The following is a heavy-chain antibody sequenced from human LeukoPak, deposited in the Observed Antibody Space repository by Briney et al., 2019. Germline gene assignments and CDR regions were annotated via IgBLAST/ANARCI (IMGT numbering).Heavy chain of an antibody. CDR1: GGTFSSYA. CDR3: AKTVVVTGEHAFEI. Sequence: SVKVSCKASGGTFSSYAISWVRQAPGQGLEWMGGIIPIFGTANYAQKFQGRVTITADESTSTAYMELSSLRSEDTAVYYCAKTVVVTGEHAFEIWGQGTRVTVSS. D-gene: IGHD2-21*02. CDR2: IIPIFGTA. V-gene: IGHV1-69*13. J-gene: IGHJ3*02.